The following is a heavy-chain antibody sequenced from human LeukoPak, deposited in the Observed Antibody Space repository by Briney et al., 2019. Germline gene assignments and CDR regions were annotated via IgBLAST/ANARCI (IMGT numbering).Heavy chain of an antibody. CDR3: ARTLWGRAFDI. V-gene: IGHV4-59*01. Sequence: KPSETLSLTCTVSDDSISSFYWSWDRPPPGMGLKEFGYIYYSAATNYKPSLKSRVTISVDTSKNQLSLKVNSVTAADTAVYYCARTLWGRAFDIWGQGTMVTVSS. CDR1: DDSISSFY. D-gene: IGHD5-18*01. CDR2: IYYSAAT. J-gene: IGHJ3*02.